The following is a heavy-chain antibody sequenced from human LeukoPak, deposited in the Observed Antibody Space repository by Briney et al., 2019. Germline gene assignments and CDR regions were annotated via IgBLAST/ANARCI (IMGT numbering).Heavy chain of an antibody. CDR2: ISGSSGII. Sequence: GGSLRLSCAASGFTFNTYTMNWVRQAPGKGLEWVSYISGSSGIIDYADSVRGRFTISRDNAKNSLYLQMNSLRAEDTAVYYCAAAMSRYYYYGMDVWGLGTTVTVSS. J-gene: IGHJ6*02. V-gene: IGHV3-48*01. CDR1: GFTFNTYT. CDR3: AAAMSRYYYYGMDV. D-gene: IGHD6-25*01.